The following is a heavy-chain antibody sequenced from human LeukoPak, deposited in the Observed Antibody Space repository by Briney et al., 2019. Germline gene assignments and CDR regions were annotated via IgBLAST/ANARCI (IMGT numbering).Heavy chain of an antibody. CDR2: IIPIFGTA. D-gene: IGHD6-19*01. CDR3: ARALAVAGVDY. CDR1: GYTFTGYY. Sequence: SVKVSCKASGYTFTGYYMHWVRQAPGQGLEWMGGIIPIFGTANYAQKFQGRVTITADESTSTAYMELSSLRSEDTAVYYCARALAVAGVDYWGQGTLVTVSS. J-gene: IGHJ4*02. V-gene: IGHV1-69*13.